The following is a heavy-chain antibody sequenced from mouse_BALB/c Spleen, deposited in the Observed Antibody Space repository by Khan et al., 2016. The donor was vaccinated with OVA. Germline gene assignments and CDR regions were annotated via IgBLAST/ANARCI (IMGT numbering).Heavy chain of an antibody. CDR1: GYTFSSYW. J-gene: IGHJ3*01. CDR3: ASHNYGSSYRFPY. V-gene: IGHV1-9*01. CDR2: ILPGSGSI. D-gene: IGHD1-1*01. Sequence: QVQLKQSGAELMKPGASVKISCKATGYTFSSYWIEWVKQRPGHGLEWIGEILPGSGSIKYNKKFKGKATFTADTSSNTAYIQLSSLTSEDSAVYYCASHNYGSSYRFPYWGQGTLVTVSA.